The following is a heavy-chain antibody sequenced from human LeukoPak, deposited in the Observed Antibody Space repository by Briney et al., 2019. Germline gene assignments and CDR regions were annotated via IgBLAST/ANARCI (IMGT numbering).Heavy chain of an antibody. CDR1: GGSISSTSYY. J-gene: IGHJ3*01. Sequence: PSETLTLTCAVSGGSISSTSYYWAWIRQPPGKGLEWIVTIYYSGSTYHNPSLKSRVTLSVDTSRTQFSLRLSSVDAADTAVYYCAKAGVRYFDSSGLYAFDFWGQGTTVTVSS. CDR3: AKAGVRYFDSSGLYAFDF. CDR2: IYYSGST. V-gene: IGHV4-39*01. D-gene: IGHD3-22*01.